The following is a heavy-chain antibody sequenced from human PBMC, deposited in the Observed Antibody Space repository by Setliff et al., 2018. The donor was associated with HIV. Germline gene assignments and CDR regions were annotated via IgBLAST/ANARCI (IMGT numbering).Heavy chain of an antibody. D-gene: IGHD5-12*01. V-gene: IGHV1-2*06. Sequence: ASVKVSCKASGYTFTDFYIHWVRQAPGQGLEWIGRINPKSGVADYLKKFQGRVTMTTDTSTNTAHMELIRPRFDDTAVYSCARAHFLVAMTRNWFDPWGQGTLVTVSS. CDR3: ARAHFLVAMTRNWFDP. CDR2: INPKSGVA. J-gene: IGHJ5*02. CDR1: GYTFTDFY.